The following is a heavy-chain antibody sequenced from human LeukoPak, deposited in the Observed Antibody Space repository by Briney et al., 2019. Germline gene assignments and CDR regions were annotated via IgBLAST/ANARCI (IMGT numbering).Heavy chain of an antibody. V-gene: IGHV4-39*07. Sequence: SETLSLTCPVSGCSISSSSYYWVWMRQPPGKGLVWIGSIYYSGSTYYNTSLESRITISVDTSKNQFYLKLSFVTAADTAVYYCARDEGGNNYNYFDYWGQGTLVTVSS. J-gene: IGHJ4*02. D-gene: IGHD5-24*01. CDR3: ARDEGGNNYNYFDY. CDR1: GCSISSSSYY. CDR2: IYYSGST.